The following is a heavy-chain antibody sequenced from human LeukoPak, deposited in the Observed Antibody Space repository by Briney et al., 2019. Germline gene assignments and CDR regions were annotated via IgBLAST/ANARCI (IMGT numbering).Heavy chain of an antibody. J-gene: IGHJ5*02. Sequence: GESLKISCKGSGYSFTSYWIGWVRQMPGKGLEWMGVIYPGDSDTRYSPSFQGQVTISADKSINTAYLQWSSLKASDTATYYCARLGYYGSGTRGNWFDPWGQGTLVTISS. CDR1: GYSFTSYW. V-gene: IGHV5-51*01. CDR2: IYPGDSDT. CDR3: ARLGYYGSGTRGNWFDP. D-gene: IGHD3-10*01.